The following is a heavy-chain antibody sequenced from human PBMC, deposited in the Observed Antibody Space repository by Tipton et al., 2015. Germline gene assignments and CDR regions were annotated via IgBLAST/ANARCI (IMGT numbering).Heavy chain of an antibody. Sequence: TLSLTCNVSGDSVRTRGHYWGWIRQPPGKGLEWIGEINHSGTTNYNPSLKSRVSISVDTSKNQFYLELRSVTATDTAVYFCARQGRGDGYIDSDYWGQGTLVTVSS. CDR3: ARQGRGDGYIDSDY. V-gene: IGHV4-39*01. CDR2: INHSGTT. J-gene: IGHJ4*02. D-gene: IGHD5-24*01. CDR1: GDSVRTRGHY.